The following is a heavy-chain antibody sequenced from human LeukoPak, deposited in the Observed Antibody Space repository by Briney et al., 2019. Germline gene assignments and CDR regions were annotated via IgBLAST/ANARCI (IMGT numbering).Heavy chain of an antibody. D-gene: IGHD3-16*01. J-gene: IGHJ1*01. V-gene: IGHV3-21*01. Sequence: PGGSLRLSCAASGFTFSSYSMNWVRQAPGKGLEWVSSISSSSSYIYYADSVKGRFTISRDNAKNSLYLQMNSLRAEDTAVYYCAKDDAWGRFYHWGQGTLVTVSS. CDR3: AKDDAWGRFYH. CDR1: GFTFSSYS. CDR2: ISSSSSYI.